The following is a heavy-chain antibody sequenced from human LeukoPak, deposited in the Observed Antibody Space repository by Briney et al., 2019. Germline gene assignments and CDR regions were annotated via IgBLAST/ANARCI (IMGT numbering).Heavy chain of an antibody. J-gene: IGHJ6*03. V-gene: IGHV1-69*06. CDR2: IIPIFGTA. CDR1: GGTFSSYA. Sequence: GASVKVSCKASGGTFSSYAISWVRQAPGQGLEWMGGIIPIFGTANYAQKFQGRVTITADKSTSTAYMELSSLRSEDTAVYYCARDRFDGGSHYYYYYMDVWGKGTTVTVSS. D-gene: IGHD2-15*01. CDR3: ARDRFDGGSHYYYYYMDV.